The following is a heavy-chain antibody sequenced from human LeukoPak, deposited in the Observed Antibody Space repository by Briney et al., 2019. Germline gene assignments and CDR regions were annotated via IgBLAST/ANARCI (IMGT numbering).Heavy chain of an antibody. J-gene: IGHJ3*02. CDR3: ARERREVQDDAFYI. Sequence: PGGSLRLSFAASGFTFSSYAMHWVRQAPGKGLEWVAVISYDGSNKYYADSVKGRFTISRDNSKNTLYLQMNSLRDEDTAVYYCARERREVQDDAFYIWGQGTMVTVSS. CDR1: GFTFSSYA. V-gene: IGHV3-30*04. CDR2: ISYDGSNK. D-gene: IGHD1-26*01.